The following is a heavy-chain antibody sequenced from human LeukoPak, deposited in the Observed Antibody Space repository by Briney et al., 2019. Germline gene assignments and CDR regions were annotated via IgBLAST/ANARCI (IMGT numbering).Heavy chain of an antibody. Sequence: KAGGSLRLSCAASGFTFSSYSMNWVRQAPGKGLEWVSSISSSSSYIYYADSVKGRFTISRDNAKNSLYLQMNSLRAEDTAVYYCARGITPYVRPSLLIAARPNGHMDVWGKGTTVTVSS. CDR1: GFTFSSYS. D-gene: IGHD6-6*01. CDR2: ISSSSSYI. V-gene: IGHV3-21*01. J-gene: IGHJ6*03. CDR3: ARGITPYVRPSLLIAARPNGHMDV.